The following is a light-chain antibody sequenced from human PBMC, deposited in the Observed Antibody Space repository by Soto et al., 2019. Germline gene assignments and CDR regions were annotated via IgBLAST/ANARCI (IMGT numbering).Light chain of an antibody. CDR3: QSYNRSSYA. CDR1: QAISSY. CDR2: DSS. V-gene: IGKV1-13*02. Sequence: AIQVTQSPSSLSASVGDRFTITCLASQAISSYLAWYQQKPGKAPNLLIYDSSALESGVSSRFSGSGSGTEFTLTISSLQPDDFATYYCQSYNRSSYAVGQGTQVDIK. J-gene: IGKJ1*01.